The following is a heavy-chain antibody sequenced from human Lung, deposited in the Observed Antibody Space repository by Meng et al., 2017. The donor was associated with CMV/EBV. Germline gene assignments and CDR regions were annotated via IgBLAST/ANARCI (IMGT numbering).Heavy chain of an antibody. CDR2: ISASGGTT. CDR1: GFTFNNYV. D-gene: IGHD6-19*01. V-gene: IGHV3-23*01. Sequence: GSXKISXAASGFTFNNYVMNWVRQAPGKGLEWVSTISASGGTTYYAESVKGRLTISRDNSRNTVYLQMNSLRVGDTAVYYCAKDSRWRHSAGWYGLDVWGQGXTVTVSS. J-gene: IGHJ6*02. CDR3: AKDSRWRHSAGWYGLDV.